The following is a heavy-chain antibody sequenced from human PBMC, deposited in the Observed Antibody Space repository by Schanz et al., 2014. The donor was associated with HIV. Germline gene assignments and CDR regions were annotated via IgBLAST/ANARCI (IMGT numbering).Heavy chain of an antibody. J-gene: IGHJ4*02. CDR3: ARAKWPPRNRHFDF. CDR1: GGSFRGYY. Sequence: QVQLQQWGAGLLKPSETLSLTCAVYGGSFRGYYWTWIRQSPGKGLEWIAEVNHSGDANHNPSLKSRVTISVDTSKNQFSLKLDSVTAADTAVYYCARAKWPPRNRHFDFWGQGNLVTVS. D-gene: IGHD5-12*01. V-gene: IGHV4-34*02. CDR2: VNHSGDA.